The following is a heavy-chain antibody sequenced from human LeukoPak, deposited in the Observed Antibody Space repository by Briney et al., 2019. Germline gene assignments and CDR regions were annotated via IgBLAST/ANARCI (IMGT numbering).Heavy chain of an antibody. J-gene: IGHJ4*02. Sequence: PGGSLRLSCAASGFTFDDYAMHWVRQAPGKGLEWVSGISWNSGSIGYADSVKGRFTISRDNAKNSLYLQMNSLRAEDMALYYCAKGYCSSTSCLATSWGQGTLVTVSS. V-gene: IGHV3-9*03. CDR3: AKGYCSSTSCLATS. D-gene: IGHD2-2*01. CDR1: GFTFDDYA. CDR2: ISWNSGSI.